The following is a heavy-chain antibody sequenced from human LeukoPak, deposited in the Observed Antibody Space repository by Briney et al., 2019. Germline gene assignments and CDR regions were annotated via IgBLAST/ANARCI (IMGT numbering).Heavy chain of an antibody. D-gene: IGHD3-10*01. CDR3: TRDLRFRELQYNQGMDV. CDR2: INSDGSST. Sequence: PGGSLRLSCAASGFTFSTYAMSWVRQAPGKGLEWVSRINSDGSSTIYADSVKGRFTISRDNAKNTLFLQMNSLRAEDTALYYCTRDLRFRELQYNQGMDVWGQGTTVTVSS. V-gene: IGHV3-74*01. J-gene: IGHJ6*02. CDR1: GFTFSTYA.